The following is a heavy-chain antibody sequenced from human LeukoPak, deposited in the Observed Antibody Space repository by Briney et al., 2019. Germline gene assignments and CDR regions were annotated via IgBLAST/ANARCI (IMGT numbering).Heavy chain of an antibody. Sequence: GGSLRLSCAASGFTFGNAWMSWVRQASGQGLESVGRIKGKPDGETTDYAAPVKDRFTISRDDSKSIAYLQMNSLKTEDTAVYYCTRVEYRLRAFDIWGQGTMVTVSS. CDR3: TRVEYRLRAFDI. CDR2: IKGKPDGETT. V-gene: IGHV3-15*01. CDR1: GFTFGNAW. D-gene: IGHD2/OR15-2a*01. J-gene: IGHJ3*02.